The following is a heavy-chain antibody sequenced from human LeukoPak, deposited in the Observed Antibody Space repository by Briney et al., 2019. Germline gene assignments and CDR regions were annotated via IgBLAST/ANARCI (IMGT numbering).Heavy chain of an antibody. CDR1: GFTFNNYE. J-gene: IGHJ4*02. D-gene: IGHD6-13*01. CDR3: ARDQYSSWYRDY. V-gene: IGHV3-48*03. CDR2: ISSSGSTI. Sequence: PGGSLRLSCAASGFTFNNYEMNWVRQAPGKGLEWVSYISSSGSTIYYADSVKGRFTISRDNAKNSLYLQMNSLRAEDTAVYYCARDQYSSWYRDYWGQGTLVTVSS.